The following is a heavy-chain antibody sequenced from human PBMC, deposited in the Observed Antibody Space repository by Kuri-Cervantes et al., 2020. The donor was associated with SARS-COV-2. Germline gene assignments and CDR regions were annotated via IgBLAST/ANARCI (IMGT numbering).Heavy chain of an antibody. V-gene: IGHV1-3*01. Sequence: ASVQVSCKASGYTSTSYAMHWVRQAPGQRLEWMGWINAGNGNTKYSQKFQGRVTITRDTSASTAYMELSRLRSDDPAVYYCARQGGGGYEGVYYYYGMDVWGQGTTVTVSS. CDR1: GYTSTSYA. J-gene: IGHJ6*02. D-gene: IGHD5-12*01. CDR2: INAGNGNT. CDR3: ARQGGGGYEGVYYYYGMDV.